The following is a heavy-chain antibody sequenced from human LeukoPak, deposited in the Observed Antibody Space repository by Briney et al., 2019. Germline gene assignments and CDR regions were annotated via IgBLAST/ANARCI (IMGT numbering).Heavy chain of an antibody. CDR3: VRDLGGRSGH. V-gene: IGHV3-74*01. CDR2: SNEDGSTT. D-gene: IGHD1-26*01. J-gene: IGHJ4*02. CDR1: GFTFSSNW. Sequence: GGSLRLSCAASGFTFSSNWMHWVRQAPGKGLVWVSRSNEDGSTTNYADSVKGRFTISRDNAKNTLYLQMNSLTAEDTAVYYCVRDLGGRSGHWGQGTLVTVSS.